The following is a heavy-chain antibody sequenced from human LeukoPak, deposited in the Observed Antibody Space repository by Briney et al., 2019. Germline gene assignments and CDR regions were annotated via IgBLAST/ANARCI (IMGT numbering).Heavy chain of an antibody. D-gene: IGHD5-12*01. Sequence: GGSLRLSCAASGFTFSSYSMNWVRQAPWKGLEWVSSISSSSSYIYYADSVKGRFTISRDNAKNSLYLQMNSLRAEDTAVYYCAKQSFSGYFFDYWGQGTLATVSS. CDR3: AKQSFSGYFFDY. CDR2: ISSSSSYI. V-gene: IGHV3-21*01. J-gene: IGHJ4*02. CDR1: GFTFSSYS.